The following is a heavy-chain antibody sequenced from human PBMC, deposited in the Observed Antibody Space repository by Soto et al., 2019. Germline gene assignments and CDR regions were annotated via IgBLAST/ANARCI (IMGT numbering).Heavy chain of an antibody. Sequence: QVQLVSSGAEVKKPGASVKVSCRASGYTFTDYYIHWVRQAPGQGLQWVGWINPNSGATEYAQKFKGMVTMTRDPSISTVYMEVTRLRSDDTALYFCARAAPLRYSGYALDHWCQGTRVTVST. CDR2: INPNSGAT. CDR1: GYTFTDYY. V-gene: IGHV1-2*02. D-gene: IGHD5-12*01. J-gene: IGHJ4*02. CDR3: ARAAPLRYSGYALDH.